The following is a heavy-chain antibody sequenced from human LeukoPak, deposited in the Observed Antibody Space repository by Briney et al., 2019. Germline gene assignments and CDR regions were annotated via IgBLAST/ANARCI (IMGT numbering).Heavy chain of an antibody. Sequence: GGSLRLSCAASGFTSSSYAMHWVRQAPGKGLEWVAVISYDRSNKYYADSVKGRFTISRDNSKNTLYLQMNSLRAEDTAVYYCARGGYSGYDYSPLYYYYMDVWGKGTTVTVSS. CDR2: ISYDRSNK. V-gene: IGHV3-30*04. CDR3: ARGGYSGYDYSPLYYYYMDV. D-gene: IGHD5-12*01. J-gene: IGHJ6*03. CDR1: GFTSSSYA.